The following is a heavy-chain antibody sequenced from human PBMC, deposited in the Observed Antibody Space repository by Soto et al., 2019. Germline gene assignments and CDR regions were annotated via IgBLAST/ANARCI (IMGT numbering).Heavy chain of an antibody. J-gene: IGHJ4*02. Sequence: QVQLQQWGAGLLKPSETLSLTCAVYGGYFSGYYWSWIRHPPGMGLEWLGEINPSGSTSYNPSLESRVTISVATSQNLRSLKLTSATAADTAVYYCARGRDGGAAVWGQGTLVTVSS. CDR3: ARGRDGGAAV. CDR2: INPSGST. CDR1: GGYFSGYY. V-gene: IGHV4-34*01. D-gene: IGHD4-17*01.